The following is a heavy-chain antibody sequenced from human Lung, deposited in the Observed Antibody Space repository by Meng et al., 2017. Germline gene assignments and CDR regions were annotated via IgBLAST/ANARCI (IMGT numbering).Heavy chain of an antibody. Sequence: GGSLRLSYAASGFTFSRYAMNWVRQAPGKGLEWVSTISGSGLSTFYADSVKGRFTISRDISKNTLYLQMNSLRPDDTAVYYCAKDSGTYAPGHWGQGTLVTGAS. D-gene: IGHD1-26*01. CDR2: ISGSGLST. V-gene: IGHV3-23*01. J-gene: IGHJ4*02. CDR3: AKDSGTYAPGH. CDR1: GFTFSRYA.